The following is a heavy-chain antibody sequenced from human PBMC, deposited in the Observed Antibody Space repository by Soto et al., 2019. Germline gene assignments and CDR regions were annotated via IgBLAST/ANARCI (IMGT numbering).Heavy chain of an antibody. Sequence: EVQLVESGGGLIQPGGSLRLSCAASGCTINNNYMTWVRQAPGKGLEWVSVLYRNGSAYYSDSVRGRFSISRDNSKNTLYLQMGRLRAEDTAVYFCTSGLVPITYWGQGTLVTVSS. CDR2: LYRNGSA. CDR1: GCTINNNY. J-gene: IGHJ4*02. V-gene: IGHV3-53*01. D-gene: IGHD1-20*01. CDR3: TSGLVPITY.